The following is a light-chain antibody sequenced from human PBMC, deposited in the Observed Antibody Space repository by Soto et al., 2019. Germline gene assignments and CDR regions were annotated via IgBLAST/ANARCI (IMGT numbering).Light chain of an antibody. CDR2: GAS. J-gene: IGKJ5*01. V-gene: IGKV3-15*01. CDR1: QPLNTN. CDR3: QQYEKWPPSIT. Sequence: EIVMTQSPATLSVYPGDRATLSCRAGQPLNTNVAWYQHKPGQAPRLLIYGASTRATGISARFSGSGSGTEFTLTISTLQSEDFAVYYCQQYEKWPPSITFGQATRLE.